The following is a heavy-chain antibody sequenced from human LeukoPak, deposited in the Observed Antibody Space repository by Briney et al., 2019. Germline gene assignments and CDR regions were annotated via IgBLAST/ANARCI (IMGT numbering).Heavy chain of an antibody. D-gene: IGHD2-8*01. CDR1: GFTFGDYA. CDR2: IRSKAVGGTT. J-gene: IGHJ4*02. CDR3: SRVAVLLARGFAD. Sequence: GESLKISCTGSGFTFGDYAVSWVRQAPGKGPDWVGFIRSKAVGGTTAHAASVQGRFTIPRDDSRSTGYLQMNSLKIEDTAVYYCSRVAVLLARGFADWSGGSLVTVSS. V-gene: IGHV3-49*04.